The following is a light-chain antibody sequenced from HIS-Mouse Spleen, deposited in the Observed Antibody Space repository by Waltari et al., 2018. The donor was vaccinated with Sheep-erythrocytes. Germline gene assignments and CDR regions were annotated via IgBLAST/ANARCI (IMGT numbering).Light chain of an antibody. Sequence: EIVMKQSPATLSVSPGERATLSCRASQSVSSNLAWYQQKPGQAPRLLIYGASTRATGIPARFSGSGSGTEFTLTISSTQSEDFAVYYCQQYNNWPPGTFGQGTKLEIK. CDR3: QQYNNWPPGT. J-gene: IGKJ2*02. CDR1: QSVSSN. V-gene: IGKV3-15*01. CDR2: GAS.